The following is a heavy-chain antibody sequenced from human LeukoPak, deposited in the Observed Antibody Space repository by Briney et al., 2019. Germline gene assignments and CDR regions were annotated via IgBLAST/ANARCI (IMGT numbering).Heavy chain of an antibody. Sequence: GASVTVSCKASGGTFSSYAISWVRQAPGQGLEWMGRIIPILGIANYAQKFQGRVTITADKSTSTAYMELSSLRSEDTAVYYCARDASTDILTGYYILADYWGQGTLVTVSS. CDR1: GGTFSSYA. V-gene: IGHV1-69*04. D-gene: IGHD3-9*01. J-gene: IGHJ4*02. CDR2: IIPILGIA. CDR3: ARDASTDILTGYYILADY.